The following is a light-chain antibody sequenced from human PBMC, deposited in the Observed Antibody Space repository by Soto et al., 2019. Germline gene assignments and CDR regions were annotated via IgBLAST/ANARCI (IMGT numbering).Light chain of an antibody. V-gene: IGKV1-39*01. CDR2: AAS. Sequence: DIQMTQSPSSLSASVGDRVTFTCRASQFMSNYLNWYQQKPWKDPKLLIYAASHLRIGLPSSFSGSASGTDFTLTISHLQPEDFATYYCQQSYSASTFGQGTRLEIK. CDR3: QQSYSAST. CDR1: QFMSNY. J-gene: IGKJ2*01.